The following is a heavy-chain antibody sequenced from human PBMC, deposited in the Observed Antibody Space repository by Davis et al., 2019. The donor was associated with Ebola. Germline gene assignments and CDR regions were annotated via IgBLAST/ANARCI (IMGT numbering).Heavy chain of an antibody. V-gene: IGHV1-2*04. CDR3: ARDRVCSGATCYAYFDF. CDR2: INPNSGDT. CDR1: GYSFTPYT. D-gene: IGHD2-15*01. Sequence: AASVKVSCKASGYSFTPYTIHWVRQAPGQGLEWMGWINPNSGDTKYSQKFQGWVTMTRDTPISTAYMELNRLTSDDTAVYYCARDRVCSGATCYAYFDFWGQGTLVTVSS. J-gene: IGHJ4*02.